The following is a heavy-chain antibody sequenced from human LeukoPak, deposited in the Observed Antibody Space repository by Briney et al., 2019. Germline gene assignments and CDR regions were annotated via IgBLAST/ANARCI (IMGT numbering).Heavy chain of an antibody. J-gene: IGHJ6*02. D-gene: IGHD1-7*01. V-gene: IGHV3-48*01. CDR3: ARARTTAYGMDV. CDR1: GFTFSSYS. Sequence: GGSLRLSCAASGFTFSSYSMNWVRQAPGKGLEWVSYISSSSGTIYYADSVKGRFTISRDNAKNSLYLQMNSLRAEDTAVYYCARARTTAYGMDVWGQGTTVTVSS. CDR2: ISSSSGTI.